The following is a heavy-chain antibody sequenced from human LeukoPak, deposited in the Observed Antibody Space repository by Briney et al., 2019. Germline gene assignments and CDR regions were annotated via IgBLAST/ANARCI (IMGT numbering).Heavy chain of an antibody. CDR2: IYSGGST. D-gene: IGHD4-11*01. V-gene: IGHV3-53*01. CDR3: ARDTRQCNYFDH. J-gene: IGHJ4*02. CDR1: GFTFSSYW. Sequence: TGGSLRLSCAASGFTFSSYWMNWVRQAPGKGLEWVSVIYSGGSTYYADSVKGRFTISRDTSKNTLYLQVNSLRADDTAVYYCARDTRQCNYFDHWGQGTLVTVSS.